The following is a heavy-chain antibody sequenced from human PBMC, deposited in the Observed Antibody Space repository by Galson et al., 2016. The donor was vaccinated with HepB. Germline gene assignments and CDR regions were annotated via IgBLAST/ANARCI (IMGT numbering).Heavy chain of an antibody. D-gene: IGHD3-10*01. V-gene: IGHV3-30*03. CDR3: ARGRYYSGSGTSYYGLDV. J-gene: IGHJ6*02. CDR1: GFTFSNYA. Sequence: SLRLSCAASGFTFSNYAMYWVRQAPGKGLEWVTLISYDGSNQYYADSVKGLFTISRDNSKNTLYVQMNSLRGEDTAVYYCARGRYYSGSGTSYYGLDVWGQGTTVTVSS. CDR2: ISYDGSNQ.